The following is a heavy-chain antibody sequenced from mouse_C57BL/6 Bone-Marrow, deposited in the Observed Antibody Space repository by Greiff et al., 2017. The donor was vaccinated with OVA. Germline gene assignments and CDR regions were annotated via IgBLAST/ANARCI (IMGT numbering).Heavy chain of an antibody. CDR2: ISSGGSYT. J-gene: IGHJ2*01. V-gene: IGHV5-6*02. Sequence: DVKLVESGGDLVKPGGSLKLSCAASGFTFSSYGMSWVRQTPDKRLEWVATISSGGSYTYYPDSVKGRFTISRDNAKNTLYLQMSSLKSEDTAMYYCASQDYWGQGTTLTVSS. CDR1: GFTFSSYG. CDR3: ASQDY.